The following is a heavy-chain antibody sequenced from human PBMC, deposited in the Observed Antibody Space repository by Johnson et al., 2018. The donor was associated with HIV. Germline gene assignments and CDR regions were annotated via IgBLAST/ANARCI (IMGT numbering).Heavy chain of an antibody. CDR2: VYSGGSS. Sequence: VQLVESGGGLVKPGGSLRLSCAASGFTFSDYYMSWIRQAPGKGLEWVSLVYSGGSSYYADSVKGRFTISRDNPKNTLYLQMNSLRVEDTAVYYCAKGADYADYEGAFDIWGQGTMVTVSS. CDR1: GFTFSDYY. V-gene: IGHV3-66*01. D-gene: IGHD4-17*01. J-gene: IGHJ3*02. CDR3: AKGADYADYEGAFDI.